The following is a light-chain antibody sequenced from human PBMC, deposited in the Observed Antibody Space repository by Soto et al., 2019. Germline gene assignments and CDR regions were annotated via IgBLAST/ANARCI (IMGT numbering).Light chain of an antibody. J-gene: IGKJ5*01. CDR1: QSVSSY. Sequence: EIVLTQSPATLSLSPGEKATLSCRASQSVSSYLAWYQQKPVQAPRLLIYDASNRATGIPARFSGSGSGTDFTLTISSLEPEDFAVYYCQQRSNWPPITFGQGTRLEIK. V-gene: IGKV3-11*01. CDR2: DAS. CDR3: QQRSNWPPIT.